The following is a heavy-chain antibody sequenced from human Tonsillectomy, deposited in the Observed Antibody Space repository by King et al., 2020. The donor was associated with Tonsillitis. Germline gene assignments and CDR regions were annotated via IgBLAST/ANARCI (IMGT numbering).Heavy chain of an antibody. D-gene: IGHD3-10*01. J-gene: IGHJ3*02. CDR1: GGSMSNNNYF. Sequence: LQLQESGPGLVKPSETLSLTCSVSGGSMSNNNYFWGWIRQPPGKGLEYIGYVYYNGKSDSSPSLRSRVTISLDTSKNQFSLKMISVTAADTAMYYCASLTIGSGTRNYAFDIWGQGTMVTVSS. V-gene: IGHV4-39*07. CDR2: VYYNGKS. CDR3: ASLTIGSGTRNYAFDI.